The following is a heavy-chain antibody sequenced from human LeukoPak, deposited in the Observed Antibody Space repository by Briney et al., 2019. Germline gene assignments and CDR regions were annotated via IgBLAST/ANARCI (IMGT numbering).Heavy chain of an antibody. V-gene: IGHV1-69*01. D-gene: IGHD4-17*01. J-gene: IGHJ4*02. CDR2: IIPVFGTA. Sequence: SVKVSCKASGGTFSSYAINWVRQAPGQGLEWMGGIIPVFGTANYAQNFQARVTITADESTSTAYMELSSLTSDDTAVYYCARRKFDYGDYHFDSWGQGTLVTVSS. CDR1: GGTFSSYA. CDR3: ARRKFDYGDYHFDS.